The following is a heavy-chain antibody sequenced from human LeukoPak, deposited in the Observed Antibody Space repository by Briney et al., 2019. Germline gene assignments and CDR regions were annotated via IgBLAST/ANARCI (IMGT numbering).Heavy chain of an antibody. Sequence: GGTLRLSCAASGFTFSSYGMSWVRQAPGKGLEWVSSISGSGVTTYYADSVKGRFTTSRHNSKNTLFLQMNSLRVDDTAAYYCAKSGRDSLNYYYYMDVWGKGTTVTVSS. D-gene: IGHD3-10*01. CDR1: GFTFSSYG. V-gene: IGHV3-23*01. CDR3: AKSGRDSLNYYYYMDV. J-gene: IGHJ6*03. CDR2: ISGSGVTT.